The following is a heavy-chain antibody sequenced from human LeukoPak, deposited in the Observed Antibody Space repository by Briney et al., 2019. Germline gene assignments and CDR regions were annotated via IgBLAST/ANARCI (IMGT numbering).Heavy chain of an antibody. J-gene: IGHJ4*02. V-gene: IGHV3-30*03. CDR2: ISYDGRIK. CDR1: GFTFSVYG. CDR3: VRGTSGWYGIDY. Sequence: GGSLRLSCAASGFTFSVYGMHWVRQAPGKGLEWVAFISYDGRIKYYGDSVKGRFTISRDNAKNAIYLQMNSLRAEDTAVYYCVRGTSGWYGIDYWGQGVLVNVSS. D-gene: IGHD6-19*01.